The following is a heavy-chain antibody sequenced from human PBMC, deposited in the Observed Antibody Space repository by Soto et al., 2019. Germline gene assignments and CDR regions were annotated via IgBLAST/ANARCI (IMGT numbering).Heavy chain of an antibody. CDR1: GGSFSGYY. CDR3: ARGDEYYDYVWSL. CDR2: INHSGST. J-gene: IGHJ3*01. Sequence: QVQLQQWGAGLLKPSETLSLTCAVYGGSFSGYYWSWIRQPPGKGLEWIGEINHSGSTNYNPSLKSRVNISVDTSKNQCSLKLSSVTAADTAVYYCARGDEYYDYVWSLWGQGTMVTVSS. D-gene: IGHD3-16*01. V-gene: IGHV4-34*01.